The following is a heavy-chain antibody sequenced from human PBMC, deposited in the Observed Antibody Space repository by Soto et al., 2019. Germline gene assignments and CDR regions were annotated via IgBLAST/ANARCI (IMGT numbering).Heavy chain of an antibody. CDR1: GFTVSSNH. CDR2: IYSGGGT. D-gene: IGHD5-12*01. CDR3: ARAHSGYDRYYYYMDV. V-gene: IGHV3-66*01. Sequence: PGGSLRLSCAASGFTVSSNHMSWVRQAPGKGLEWISVIYSGGGTFYTDSVKGRFTSSRDNSKNTLYLQMNSLRAEDTAVYYCARAHSGYDRYYYYMDVWGKGTTVTVSS. J-gene: IGHJ6*03.